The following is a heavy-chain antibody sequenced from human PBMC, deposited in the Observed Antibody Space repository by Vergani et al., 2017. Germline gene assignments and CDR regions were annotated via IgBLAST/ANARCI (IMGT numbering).Heavy chain of an antibody. Sequence: QVQLVQSGAEVKTPGASVKVSCKASGYTFTSYGISWVRQAPGQGPEWMGWISAYNGNTNYAQKLQGRVTMTTDTSTSTAYMELRSLRSDDTAVYYCARDSQPYYYDSSGYYFWGQGTLVTVSS. CDR3: ARDSQPYYYDSSGYYF. J-gene: IGHJ4*02. CDR2: ISAYNGNT. V-gene: IGHV1-18*04. CDR1: GYTFTSYG. D-gene: IGHD3-22*01.